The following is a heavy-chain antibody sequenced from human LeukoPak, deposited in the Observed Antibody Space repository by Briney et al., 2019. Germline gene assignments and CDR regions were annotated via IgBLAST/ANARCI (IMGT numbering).Heavy chain of an antibody. Sequence: ASVKVSCKASGYTFTSYYMHWVRQAPGQGLEWMGIINPSGGSTSYAQKFQGGVTMTRDTSTSTVYMELSSLRSEDTAVYYCARGQELLWFGDRYRGYYFDYWGQGTLVTVSS. J-gene: IGHJ4*02. CDR2: INPSGGST. V-gene: IGHV1-46*01. CDR3: ARGQELLWFGDRYRGYYFDY. CDR1: GYTFTSYY. D-gene: IGHD3-10*01.